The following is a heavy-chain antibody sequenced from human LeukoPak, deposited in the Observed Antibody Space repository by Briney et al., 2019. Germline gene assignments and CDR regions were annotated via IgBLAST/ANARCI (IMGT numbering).Heavy chain of an antibody. CDR1: GGTFSSYA. CDR3: ARGYSSSWPFDY. D-gene: IGHD6-13*01. J-gene: IGHJ4*02. V-gene: IGHV1-69*04. CDR2: IIPILGIA. Sequence: SVKVSCKASGGTFSSYAISWVRQAPGQGLEWMGRIIPILGIANYAQKFQGRVTITADKSTSTAYMELSSLRSEDTAVYYCARGYSSSWPFDYWGQGTLVTVSS.